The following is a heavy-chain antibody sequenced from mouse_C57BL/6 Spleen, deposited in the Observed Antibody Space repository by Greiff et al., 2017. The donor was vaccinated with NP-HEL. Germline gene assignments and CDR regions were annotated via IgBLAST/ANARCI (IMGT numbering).Heavy chain of an antibody. CDR1: GYTFTSYG. CDR3: ARSGHSNPSWFAY. D-gene: IGHD2-5*01. CDR2: IYPRSGNT. J-gene: IGHJ3*01. V-gene: IGHV1-81*01. Sequence: QVQLQQSGAELARPGASVKLSCKASGYTFTSYGISWVKQRTGQGLEWIGEIYPRSGNTYYNEKFKGKATLTADKSSSTAYMELRSLTSEDSAVYFCARSGHSNPSWFAYWGQGTLVTVSA.